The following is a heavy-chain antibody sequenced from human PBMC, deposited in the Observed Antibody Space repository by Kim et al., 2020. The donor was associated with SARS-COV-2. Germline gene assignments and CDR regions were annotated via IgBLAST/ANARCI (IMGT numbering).Heavy chain of an antibody. V-gene: IGHV7-4-1*02. CDR2: INTNTGNP. CDR1: GYTFTSYA. Sequence: ASVKVSCKASGYTFTSYAMNWVRQAPGQGLEWMGWINTNTGNPTYAQGFTGRFVFSLDTSVSTAYLQISSLKAEDTAVYYCARGAQKRGVAGPGIGYWGQGTLVTVSS. CDR3: ARGAQKRGVAGPGIGY. J-gene: IGHJ4*02. D-gene: IGHD6-19*01.